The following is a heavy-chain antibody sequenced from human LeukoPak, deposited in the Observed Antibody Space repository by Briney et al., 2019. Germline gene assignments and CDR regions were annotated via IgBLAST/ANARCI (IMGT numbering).Heavy chain of an antibody. CDR1: GYSFTSYW. V-gene: IGHV5-51*01. D-gene: IGHD3-3*01. J-gene: IGHJ4*02. CDR3: ARVSGYYDFWSGYSFDY. CDR2: IYPGDSDT. Sequence: GESLKISCKGSGYSFTSYWIGWVRQMPGKGLEWMGIIYPGDSDTRYSPSFQGQVTISADKSISTAYLQWSSLRAEDTAVYYCARVSGYYDFWSGYSFDYWGQGTLVTVSS.